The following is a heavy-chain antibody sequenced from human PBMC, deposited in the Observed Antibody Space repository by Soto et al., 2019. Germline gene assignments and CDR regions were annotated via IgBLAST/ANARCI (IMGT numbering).Heavy chain of an antibody. Sequence: GGSLRLSXAASGFTFSSYDMHWVRQVTGKGLEWVSTIGTAGDPYYPDSVKGRFTISRENARNSLYLQMNSLRAGDTAVYYCARGILSGAGGYYYYYYGMDVWGQGTTVTVSS. J-gene: IGHJ6*02. V-gene: IGHV3-13*05. CDR1: GFTFSSYD. CDR2: IGTAGDP. CDR3: ARGILSGAGGYYYYYYGMDV. D-gene: IGHD3-16*01.